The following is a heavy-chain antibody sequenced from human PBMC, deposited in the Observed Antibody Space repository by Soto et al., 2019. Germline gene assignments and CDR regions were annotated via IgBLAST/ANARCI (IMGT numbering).Heavy chain of an antibody. V-gene: IGHV1-3*04. CDR1: GYDFTSFA. CDR2: INTGSGLT. CDR3: ARGPVGDYIWGTYRWLDS. D-gene: IGHD3-16*02. Sequence: QVQLVQSGAEVKRPGASVKVSCKASGYDFTSFAIHWVRQAPGQVLEWMGGINTGSGLTKYSQNFHDRVTITIDTSAHIVYMELRSLRYEDTAVFYCARGPVGDYIWGTYRWLDSWGQGTLVTVSS. J-gene: IGHJ4*02.